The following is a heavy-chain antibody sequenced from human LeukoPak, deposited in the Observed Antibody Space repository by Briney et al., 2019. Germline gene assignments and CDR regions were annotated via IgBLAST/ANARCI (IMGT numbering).Heavy chain of an antibody. Sequence: ASVKVSCKASGYTFTDYYMHWVRQAPGQGVEWMGWINPNDGDTNYAQKFQGRVTMTRDTSISTAHMEVSRLRSDDTAVYYCARANFFYCSSSTCLFDYWGQGTLVTVSS. CDR3: ARANFFYCSSSTCLFDY. CDR2: INPNDGDT. CDR1: GYTFTDYY. V-gene: IGHV1-2*02. D-gene: IGHD2-2*01. J-gene: IGHJ4*02.